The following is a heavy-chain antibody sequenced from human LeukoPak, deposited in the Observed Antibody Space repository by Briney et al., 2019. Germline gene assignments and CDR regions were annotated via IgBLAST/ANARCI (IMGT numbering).Heavy chain of an antibody. CDR1: GITFSDHY. J-gene: IGHJ4*02. CDR2: ISSSGSTI. CDR3: AREVRYTSSWYVFYYFDY. Sequence: PGGSLRLSCAASGITFSDHYMSWIRQAPGKGLEWVAHISSSGSTIEYADSVKGRFAISRDNAKNSLYLQMNSLRVEDTAVYYCAREVRYTSSWYVFYYFDYWGQGTLVTVSS. D-gene: IGHD6-13*01. V-gene: IGHV3-11*01.